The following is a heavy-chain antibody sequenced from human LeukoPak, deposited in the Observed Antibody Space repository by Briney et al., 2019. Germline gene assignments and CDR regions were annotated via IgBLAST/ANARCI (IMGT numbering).Heavy chain of an antibody. Sequence: SGTLSLTCAVYGGSFSGYYWSWIRQPPGKGLEWIGEINHSGSTNYNPSLKSRVTISVDTSKNQFSLKLSSVTAADTAVYYCARGLPRIAAAGNSTGNFDYWGQGTLVTVSS. J-gene: IGHJ4*02. CDR2: INHSGST. D-gene: IGHD6-13*01. CDR3: ARGLPRIAAAGNSTGNFDY. V-gene: IGHV4-34*01. CDR1: GGSFSGYY.